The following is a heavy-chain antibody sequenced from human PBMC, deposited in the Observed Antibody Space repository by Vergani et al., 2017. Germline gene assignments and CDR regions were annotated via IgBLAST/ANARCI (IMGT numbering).Heavy chain of an antibody. Sequence: QVHLQESGAGLLRPSETLSITCTVHVGPPSGYFWGWIRQPPGKGLEWIGEIGHRGISNYNPFLKSRVPLSLDLSHNKFSLTLKSMTAADTARYYCSRVTVTTEGFFDLWGQGTLVTVSS. D-gene: IGHD1-1*01. CDR2: IGHRGIS. V-gene: IGHV4-34*01. J-gene: IGHJ5*02. CDR3: SRVTVTTEGFFDL. CDR1: VGPPSGYF.